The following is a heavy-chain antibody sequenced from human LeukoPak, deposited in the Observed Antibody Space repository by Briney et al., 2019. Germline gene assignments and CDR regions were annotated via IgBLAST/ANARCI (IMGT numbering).Heavy chain of an antibody. CDR1: GGSFSSDY. CDR2: ISYSGET. D-gene: IGHD4-17*01. V-gene: IGHV4-59*03. CDR3: AKSHPAVTTTDWYFDL. J-gene: IGHJ2*01. Sequence: SETLSLTCTVSGGSFSSDYWSWIRQSPGKGLEWIGYISYSGETKYSPSLKSRVTTSGDRSKNTFSLRMTSVTAADTAVYFCAKSHPAVTTTDWYFDLWGRGTLVTISS.